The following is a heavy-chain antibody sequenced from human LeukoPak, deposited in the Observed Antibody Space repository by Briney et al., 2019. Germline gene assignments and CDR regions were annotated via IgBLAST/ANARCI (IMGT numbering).Heavy chain of an antibody. V-gene: IGHV4-59*01. D-gene: IGHD3-9*01. Sequence: PSEALSLTCPVSGGSISSYYWSWIRPPPGKGLEWIGYIYYSGSTNYNPSLKSRVTISVDTSKNQFSLKLSSVTAADTAVYYCARHSYDILTGYYPTPYYFDYWGQGTLVTVSS. CDR1: GGSISSYY. CDR3: ARHSYDILTGYYPTPYYFDY. CDR2: IYYSGST. J-gene: IGHJ4*02.